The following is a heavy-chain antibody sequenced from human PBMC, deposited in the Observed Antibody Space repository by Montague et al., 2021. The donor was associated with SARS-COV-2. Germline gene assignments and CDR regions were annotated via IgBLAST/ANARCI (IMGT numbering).Heavy chain of an antibody. Sequence: SETLSLTCAVYGGSFSDYYWSWIRQPPGKGLEWIGEINHRGTSKYNTSLNSRVSISLDTSKNQFSLYLSSVTAADTAVYYCARGRQHFNMIVVVMTGGEYYFDYWGQGTLVTVSS. CDR1: GGSFSDYY. CDR3: ARGRQHFNMIVVVMTGGEYYFDY. V-gene: IGHV4-34*01. CDR2: INHRGTS. D-gene: IGHD3-22*01. J-gene: IGHJ4*02.